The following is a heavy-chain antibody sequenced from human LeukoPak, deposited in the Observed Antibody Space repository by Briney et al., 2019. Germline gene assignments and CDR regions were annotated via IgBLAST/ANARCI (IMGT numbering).Heavy chain of an antibody. Sequence: GGSLRLSCAASGFTFSSSAMSWVRQAPGKGLEWVSGISASGTSTYYADSVKGRFTISRDNSKNILYLQMNSLRAEDTAVYFCAKGAAAGTPNWFDPWGQGTLVTVSS. CDR3: AKGAAAGTPNWFDP. CDR1: GFTFSSSA. CDR2: ISASGTST. V-gene: IGHV3-23*01. J-gene: IGHJ5*02. D-gene: IGHD6-13*01.